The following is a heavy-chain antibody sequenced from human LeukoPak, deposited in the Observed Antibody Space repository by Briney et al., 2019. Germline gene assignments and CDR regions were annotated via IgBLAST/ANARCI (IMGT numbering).Heavy chain of an antibody. CDR3: ARTPAAMNGMYYYYYYMDV. CDR2: IYYSGST. Sequence: SETLSLTCTVSGGSISSYYWSWIRQPPGKGLEWIGYIYYSGSTNYNPSLKSRVTISVDTSKNQFSLKLSSVTAADTAVYYCARTPAAMNGMYYYYYYMDVWGKGTTVTVSS. D-gene: IGHD2-2*01. CDR1: GGSISSYY. V-gene: IGHV4-59*01. J-gene: IGHJ6*03.